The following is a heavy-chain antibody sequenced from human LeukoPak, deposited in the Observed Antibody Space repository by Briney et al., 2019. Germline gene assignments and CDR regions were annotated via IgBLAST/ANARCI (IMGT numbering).Heavy chain of an antibody. CDR1: GFTFSSYT. V-gene: IGHV3-23*01. CDR3: AASLPNIVVVPATKGPFGY. Sequence: GGSLRLSCAASGFTFSSYTMSWVRQAPGKGLEWVSCVSGSGGNIHYADSVKGRFTISRDNSKNTLYLQMNSLRAEDTAVYYCAASLPNIVVVPATKGPFGYWGQGALVTVSS. D-gene: IGHD2-2*01. J-gene: IGHJ4*02. CDR2: VSGSGGNI.